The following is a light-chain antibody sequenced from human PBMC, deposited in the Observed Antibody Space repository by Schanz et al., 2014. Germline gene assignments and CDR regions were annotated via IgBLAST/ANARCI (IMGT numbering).Light chain of an antibody. V-gene: IGLV1-44*01. Sequence: QSVLTQPPSASGTPGQRVTISCSGSSSNIGSNTVNWYQQLPGTAPKLLIHTNNQRPSGVPDRFSASKSDTSASLAISGLQSEDEADYYCQSYDSSLSGPWVFGGGTKLTVL. J-gene: IGLJ3*02. CDR3: QSYDSSLSGPWV. CDR2: TNN. CDR1: SSNIGSNT.